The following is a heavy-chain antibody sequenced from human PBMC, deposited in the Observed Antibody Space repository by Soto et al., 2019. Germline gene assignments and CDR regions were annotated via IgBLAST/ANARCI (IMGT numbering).Heavy chain of an antibody. J-gene: IGHJ3*02. D-gene: IGHD6-13*01. V-gene: IGHV4-30-4*01. CDR1: AGSISSGDYY. Sequence: QVQLQESGPGLVKPSQTLSLPCTVSAGSISSGDYYWSWIRQPPGKGLEWIGNIYYSGSTYYNPSHKRRVTTPGDTPESQISLKPSCVTAADTGGYYGARLSSRMINAVEIWGQGTMVTVAS. CDR2: IYYSGST. CDR3: ARLSSRMINAVEI.